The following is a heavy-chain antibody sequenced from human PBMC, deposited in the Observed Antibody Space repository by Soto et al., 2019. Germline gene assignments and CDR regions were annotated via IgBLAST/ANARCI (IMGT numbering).Heavy chain of an antibody. CDR2: ISSSSSTI. D-gene: IGHD2-8*01. J-gene: IGHJ5*02. CDR3: ARVPSGVWNWFDP. V-gene: IGHV3-48*02. CDR1: GFTFSSYS. Sequence: EVQLVESGGGLVQPGGSLRLSCAASGFTFSSYSMNWVRHAPGKGLEWVSYISSSSSTIYYADSVKGRFTISRDNAKNSLYLQMNSLRDEDTAVYYCARVPSGVWNWFDPWGQGTLVTVSS.